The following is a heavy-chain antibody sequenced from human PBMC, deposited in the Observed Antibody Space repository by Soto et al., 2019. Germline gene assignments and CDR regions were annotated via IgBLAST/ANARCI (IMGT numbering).Heavy chain of an antibody. J-gene: IGHJ2*01. CDR3: ARHEGPSYSGSLRSYWYFDL. CDR1: GGSISSYY. D-gene: IGHD6-6*01. Sequence: QVQLQESGPGLVKPSETLSLTCTVSGGSISSYYWSWIRQPPGKGLEWIGYIYYSGSTNYNPSLKSRVTISVDTSKNQFSLKLSSVTAADTAVYYCARHEGPSYSGSLRSYWYFDLWGRGTLVTVSS. V-gene: IGHV4-59*08. CDR2: IYYSGST.